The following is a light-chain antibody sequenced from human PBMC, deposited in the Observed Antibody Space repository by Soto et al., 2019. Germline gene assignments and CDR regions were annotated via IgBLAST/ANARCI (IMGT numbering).Light chain of an antibody. J-gene: IGKJ5*01. CDR1: QTVSSN. V-gene: IGKV3D-15*01. CDR2: DAY. CDR3: NEATSFLPN. Sequence: IVVTQSPATLSVSPEEISTLSCSSSQTVSSNLAWYQQKPGQAPRLLIYDAYTRATGIPARFSGSGSGTEFTLTISSLQPEDFATYYCNEATSFLPNFGEGRRLEI.